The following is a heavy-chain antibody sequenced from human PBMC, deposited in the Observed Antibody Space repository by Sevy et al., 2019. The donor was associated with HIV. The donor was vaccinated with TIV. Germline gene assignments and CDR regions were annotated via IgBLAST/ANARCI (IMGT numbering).Heavy chain of an antibody. CDR1: GFTFSTYA. CDR2: ISYDGINK. V-gene: IGHV3-30*04. J-gene: IGHJ6*02. D-gene: IGHD2-15*01. CDR3: AGDGGSGGRSHYYYYYGMDV. Sequence: GGSLRLSCAASGFTFSTYAMHWVRQAPGKGLEWVAVISYDGINKYYADSVKGRFPISRDNSKNTLYLQMKSLGAEETAVYYCAGDGGSGGRSHYYYYYGMDVWGQGTTVTVSS.